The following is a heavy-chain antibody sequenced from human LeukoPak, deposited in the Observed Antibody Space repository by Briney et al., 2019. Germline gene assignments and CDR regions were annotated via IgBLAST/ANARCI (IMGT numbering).Heavy chain of an antibody. CDR3: ARSVVVVAAITDP. Sequence: ASVKVSCKASGYTFTSYGISWVRQAPGQGLEWMGWISAYNDKTNYAQKLQGRVTMTTDTSTSTAYMELSRLRSDDTAVYYCARSVVVVAAITDPWGQGTLVTVSS. J-gene: IGHJ5*02. CDR2: ISAYNDKT. V-gene: IGHV1-18*01. D-gene: IGHD2-15*01. CDR1: GYTFTSYG.